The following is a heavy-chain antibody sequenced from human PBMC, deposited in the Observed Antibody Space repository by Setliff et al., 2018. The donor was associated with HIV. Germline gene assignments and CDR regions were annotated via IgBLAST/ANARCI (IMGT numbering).Heavy chain of an antibody. V-gene: IGHV3-23*01. CDR1: GFTFTSYA. D-gene: IGHD1-26*01. CDR3: ARVSELLAYYMDV. Sequence: PGGSLRLSCAASGFTFTSYAMNWVRQAPGKGLEWVSGISGSGGGTYYADSVKGRFTISRDNAKNSLYLQMNSLRAEDTAVYYCARVSELLAYYMDVWGKGTTVTVS. J-gene: IGHJ6*03. CDR2: ISGSGGGT.